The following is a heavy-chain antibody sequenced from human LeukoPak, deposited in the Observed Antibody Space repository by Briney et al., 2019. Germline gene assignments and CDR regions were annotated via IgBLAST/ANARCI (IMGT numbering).Heavy chain of an antibody. CDR1: GGSISSYY. V-gene: IGHV4-59*01. CDR3: ARGSGAFDY. Sequence: SETLSLTCTVSGGSISSYYWSWIRQPPGKGLEWIGYIYYSGSTNYNPSLKSRVTISVDTSKNQFSLKLSSVTAADTAVYYCARGSGAFDYWGQGTLVTVSS. CDR2: IYYSGST. D-gene: IGHD3-10*01. J-gene: IGHJ4*02.